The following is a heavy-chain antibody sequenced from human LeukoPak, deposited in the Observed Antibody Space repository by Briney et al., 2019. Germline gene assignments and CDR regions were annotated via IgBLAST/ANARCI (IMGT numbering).Heavy chain of an antibody. D-gene: IGHD3-10*01. V-gene: IGHV4-39*01. J-gene: IGHJ6*03. CDR2: FYYSGST. Sequence: PSETLSLTCTVSGGSISSSSYYWGWIRQPPGKGLEWIGSFYYSGSTYYNPSLKSRVTISVDTSKNQFSLKLSSVTAADTAVYYCARPTYVLGSGSPSVYYYYYMDVWGKGTTVTVSS. CDR1: GGSISSSSYY. CDR3: ARPTYVLGSGSPSVYYYYYMDV.